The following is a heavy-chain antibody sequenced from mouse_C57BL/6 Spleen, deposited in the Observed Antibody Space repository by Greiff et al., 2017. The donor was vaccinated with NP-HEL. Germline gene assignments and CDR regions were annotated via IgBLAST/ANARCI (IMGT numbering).Heavy chain of an antibody. J-gene: IGHJ4*01. Sequence: VQLQESGAELVRPGASVKLSCKASGYTFTDYYINWVKQRPGQGLEWIARIYPGSGNTYYNEKFKGKATLTAEKSSSTAYMQLSSLTSEDSAVYFCARRENYYGSSYEENYAMDYWGQGTSVTVSS. V-gene: IGHV1-76*01. CDR3: ARRENYYGSSYEENYAMDY. CDR1: GYTFTDYY. D-gene: IGHD1-1*01. CDR2: IYPGSGNT.